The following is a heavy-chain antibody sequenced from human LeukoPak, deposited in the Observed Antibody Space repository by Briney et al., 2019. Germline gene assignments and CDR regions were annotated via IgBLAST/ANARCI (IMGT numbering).Heavy chain of an antibody. D-gene: IGHD5-12*01. CDR1: GFTFSSYW. V-gene: IGHV3-21*01. CDR3: ARGSPPSGYGYYFDY. Sequence: GGSLRLSCAASGFTFSSYWMSWVRQAPGKGLEWVSSISSSSSYIYYADSVKGRFTISRDNAKNSLYLQMNSLRAEDTAVYYCARGSPPSGYGYYFDYWGQGTLVTVSS. J-gene: IGHJ4*02. CDR2: ISSSSSYI.